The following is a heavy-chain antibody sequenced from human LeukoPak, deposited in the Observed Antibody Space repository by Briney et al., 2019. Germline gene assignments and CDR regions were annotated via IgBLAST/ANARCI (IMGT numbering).Heavy chain of an antibody. CDR2: ISYDGSNK. CDR1: GFTFSSYA. J-gene: IGHJ4*02. V-gene: IGHV3-30-3*01. Sequence: GGSLRLSCAAYGFTFSSYAMHWVRQAPGKGLEWVTVISYDGSNKYYADSVKGRFTISRDNAKNSLYLQMNSLRAEDTAVYYCARGGVGYYFDYWGQGTLVTVSS. D-gene: IGHD3-10*01. CDR3: ARGGVGYYFDY.